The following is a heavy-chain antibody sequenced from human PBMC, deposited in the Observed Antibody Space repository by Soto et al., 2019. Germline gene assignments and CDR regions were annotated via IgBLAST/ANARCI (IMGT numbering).Heavy chain of an antibody. CDR1: GYTFTSYD. V-gene: IGHV1-8*01. Sequence: QVQLVQSGAEVKKPGASVKVSCKASGYTFTSYDINWVRQATGQGLEWMGWMNPNSGNTGYAQKFQGRVTMTRNTSISTAYMELSSLRSEDTAVYYCARDDYSKPDYYYYGMDVWGQGTTVTVSS. CDR3: ARDDYSKPDYYYYGMDV. CDR2: MNPNSGNT. D-gene: IGHD4-4*01. J-gene: IGHJ6*02.